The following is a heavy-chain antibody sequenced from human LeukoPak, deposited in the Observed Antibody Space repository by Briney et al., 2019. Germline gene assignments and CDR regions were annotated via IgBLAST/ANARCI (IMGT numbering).Heavy chain of an antibody. D-gene: IGHD2-8*01. Sequence: PDRSLRLSCAASGFNFDDSAMHWVRQAPGKGLEWVSGISRNSVTIDYADSVKGRFTISRDNGKNSLYLQMNSLRADDTALYYCAEAVGYCTNGVCYKYFHHWGQGTLVTVSS. CDR2: ISRNSVTI. CDR1: GFNFDDSA. V-gene: IGHV3-9*01. CDR3: AEAVGYCTNGVCYKYFHH. J-gene: IGHJ1*01.